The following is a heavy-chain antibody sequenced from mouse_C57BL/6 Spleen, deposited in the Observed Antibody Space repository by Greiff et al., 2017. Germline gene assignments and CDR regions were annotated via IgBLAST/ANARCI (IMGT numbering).Heavy chain of an antibody. CDR1: GYTFTSYW. Sequence: VQLQQSGAELVKPGASVKLSCKASGYTFTSYWMHWVKQRPGRGLEGIGRIDPNSGGTKYNEKFKSKATLTVDKPSSTAYMQLSSLTSEDSAVYYCATITTVVAPYWYFDVWGTGTTVTVSS. D-gene: IGHD1-1*01. CDR3: ATITTVVAPYWYFDV. CDR2: IDPNSGGT. V-gene: IGHV1-72*01. J-gene: IGHJ1*03.